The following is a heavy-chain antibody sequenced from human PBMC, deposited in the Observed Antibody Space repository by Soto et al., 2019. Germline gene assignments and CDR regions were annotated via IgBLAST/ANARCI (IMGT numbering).Heavy chain of an antibody. CDR2: ICHSGTI. Sequence: SETLSLTCAVSGDSISSIYCWSWVRQPPGKGLEWIGEICHSGTINYDSSLRSRVTISVDKSRNQFSLKLTSVTAADTAVYYCAREVSSTWYFDYWGPGIAVTVSS. CDR3: AREVSSTWYFDY. D-gene: IGHD2-2*01. J-gene: IGHJ4*02. CDR1: GDSISSIYC. V-gene: IGHV4-4*02.